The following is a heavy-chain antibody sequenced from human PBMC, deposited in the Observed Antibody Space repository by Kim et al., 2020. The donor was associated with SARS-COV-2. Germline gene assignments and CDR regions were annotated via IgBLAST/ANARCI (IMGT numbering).Heavy chain of an antibody. CDR3: ARDCSGGSCYWGFDY. CDR1: GYTFTSYA. V-gene: IGHV1-3*01. CDR2: INAGNGNT. Sequence: ASVKVSCKASGYTFTSYAMHWVRQAPGQRLEWMGWINAGNGNTKYSQKFQGRVTITRDTSASTAYMELSSLRSEDTAVYYCARDCSGGSCYWGFDYWGQGTLVTVSS. D-gene: IGHD2-15*01. J-gene: IGHJ4*02.